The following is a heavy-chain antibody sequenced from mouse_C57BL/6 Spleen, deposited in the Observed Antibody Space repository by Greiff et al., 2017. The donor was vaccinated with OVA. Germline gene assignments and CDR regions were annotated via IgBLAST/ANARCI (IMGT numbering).Heavy chain of an antibody. D-gene: IGHD2-4*01. V-gene: IGHV5-6*01. CDR3: ARCEYDSYARDY. CDR1: GFTFSSYG. Sequence: EVKLVESGGDLVKPGGSLKLSCAASGFTFSSYGMSWVRQTPDKRLEWVATISSGGSYTYYPDSVKGRFTISRDNAKNTLYLQMSSLKSEDTAMYYCARCEYDSYARDYWGQGTSVTVSS. CDR2: ISSGGSYT. J-gene: IGHJ4*01.